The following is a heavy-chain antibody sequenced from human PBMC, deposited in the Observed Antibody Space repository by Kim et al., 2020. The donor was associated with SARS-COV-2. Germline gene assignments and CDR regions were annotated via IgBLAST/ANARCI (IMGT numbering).Heavy chain of an antibody. CDR1: GGSFSGYY. CDR3: ARFSSYCSGGSCYSIYYYGMDV. V-gene: IGHV4-34*01. CDR2: INHSGST. J-gene: IGHJ6*02. Sequence: SETLSLTCAVYGGSFSGYYWSWIRQPPGKGLEWIGEINHSGSTNYNPSLKSRVTISVDTSKNQFSLKLSSVTAADTAVYYCARFSSYCSGGSCYSIYYYGMDVWGQGTTVTVSS. D-gene: IGHD2-15*01.